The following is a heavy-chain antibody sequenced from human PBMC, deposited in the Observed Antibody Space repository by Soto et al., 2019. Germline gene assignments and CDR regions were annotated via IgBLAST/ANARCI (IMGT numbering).Heavy chain of an antibody. CDR1: SYSISSGYY. CDR2: IYYGGST. D-gene: IGHD3-22*01. V-gene: IGHV4-38-2*01. Sequence: PSETLSLTCAVSSYSISSGYYWGWLRQPPGKGLEWIGSIYYGGSTYYNPSLNSRVTLSIDMTNNHVSLILNSVTAADTAVYYCARVGPWVPYYYDSSPYTFENWFDPWGQGTLVTVSS. J-gene: IGHJ5*02. CDR3: ARVGPWVPYYYDSSPYTFENWFDP.